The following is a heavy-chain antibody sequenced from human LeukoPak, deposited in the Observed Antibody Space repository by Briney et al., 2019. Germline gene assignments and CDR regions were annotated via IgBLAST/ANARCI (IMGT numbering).Heavy chain of an antibody. V-gene: IGHV3-33*01. CDR3: ARGEGSYSAHFDY. CDR1: EFTFSSYG. CDR2: IWYDGSNK. D-gene: IGHD1-26*01. J-gene: IGHJ4*02. Sequence: PGGSLRLSCAASEFTFSSYGMHWVRQAPGKGLEWVAVIWYDGSNKYYADSVKGRFTISRDNSKNTLYLQMNSLRAEDTAMYYCARGEGSYSAHFDYWGQGTLVTVSS.